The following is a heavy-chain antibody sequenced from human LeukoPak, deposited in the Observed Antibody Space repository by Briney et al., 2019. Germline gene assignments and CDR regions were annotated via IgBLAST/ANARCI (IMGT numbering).Heavy chain of an antibody. CDR2: IKRDGSEK. CDR3: AKVPGDAGFYDY. D-gene: IGHD3-9*01. CDR1: GFTFSNYW. J-gene: IGHJ4*02. V-gene: IGHV3-7*01. Sequence: GGPLRLSCAASGFTFSNYWMAWVRQAPGKGLEWVGTIKRDGSEKYYVESVKGRFTISRDNARNSLYLQMSSLRVEDTAVYYCAKVPGDAGFYDYWGQGTLVTVSS.